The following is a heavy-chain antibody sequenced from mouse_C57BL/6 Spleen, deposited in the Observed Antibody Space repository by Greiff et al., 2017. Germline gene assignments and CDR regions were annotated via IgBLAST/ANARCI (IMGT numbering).Heavy chain of an antibody. D-gene: IGHD1-1*01. J-gene: IGHJ2*01. CDR2: IYPGDGDT. V-gene: IGHV1-82*01. CDR1: GYAFSSSW. Sequence: VQLVESGPELVKPGASVKISCKASGYAFSSSWMNWVKQRPGKGLEWIGRIYPGDGDTNYNGKFKGKATLTADKSSSTAYMQLSSLTSEDSAVYFCAIPYYYGSSYLYFDYWGQGTTLTVSS. CDR3: AIPYYYGSSYLYFDY.